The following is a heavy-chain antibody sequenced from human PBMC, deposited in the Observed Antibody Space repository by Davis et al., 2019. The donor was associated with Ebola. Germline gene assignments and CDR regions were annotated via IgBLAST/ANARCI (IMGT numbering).Heavy chain of an antibody. D-gene: IGHD6-13*01. V-gene: IGHV3-30*03. Sequence: GGSLRLSCAASGFTFSRYWMSWVRQAPGKGLEWVAVISYDGSNKYYADSVKGRFTISRDNSKNTLYLQMNSLRAEDTAVYYCARDNGSSWYVGGFDYWGQGTLVTVSS. CDR2: ISYDGSNK. CDR3: ARDNGSSWYVGGFDY. J-gene: IGHJ4*02. CDR1: GFTFSRYW.